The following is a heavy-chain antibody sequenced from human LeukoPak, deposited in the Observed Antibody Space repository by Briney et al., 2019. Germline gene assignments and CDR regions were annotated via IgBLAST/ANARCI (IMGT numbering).Heavy chain of an antibody. CDR2: ISGSGGST. V-gene: IGHV3-23*01. Sequence: GGSLRLSCAASGFTFSSYWMSWVRQAPGKGLEWVSAISGSGGSTYYADSVKGRFTISRDNSKNTLYLQMNSLRAEDTAVYYCAKYYDFWSGSNWFDPWGQGTLVTVSS. J-gene: IGHJ5*02. D-gene: IGHD3-3*01. CDR3: AKYYDFWSGSNWFDP. CDR1: GFTFSSYW.